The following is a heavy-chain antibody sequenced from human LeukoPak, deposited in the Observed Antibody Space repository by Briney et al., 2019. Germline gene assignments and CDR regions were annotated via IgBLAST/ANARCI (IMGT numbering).Heavy chain of an antibody. J-gene: IGHJ3*02. CDR1: GFSISSSSYY. V-gene: IGHV4-39*01. CDR3: ARHAADTAMAIEDDAFDI. D-gene: IGHD5-18*01. Sequence: ASETLSLTCTVSGFSISSSSYYWGWIRQPPGQELEWIGSNYYSGHTYFNPVLKSRVTISVDTSKNQFALKLSSVTAADTAVYYCARHAADTAMAIEDDAFDIWGQGTMVTVSS. CDR2: NYYSGHT.